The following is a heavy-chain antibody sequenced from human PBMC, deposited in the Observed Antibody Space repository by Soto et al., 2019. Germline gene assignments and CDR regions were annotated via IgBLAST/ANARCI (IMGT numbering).Heavy chain of an antibody. J-gene: IGHJ1*01. CDR1: GFTFSSYG. V-gene: IGHV3-30*18. CDR2: ISYDGSNK. D-gene: IGHD3-9*01. Sequence: HPGGSLRLSCAASGFTFSSYGMHWVRQAPGKGLEWVAVISYDGSNKYYADSVKGRFTISRDNSKNTLYLQMNSLRAEDTAVYYCAKDFGSDWLPQRWGQGTLVTVSS. CDR3: AKDFGSDWLPQR.